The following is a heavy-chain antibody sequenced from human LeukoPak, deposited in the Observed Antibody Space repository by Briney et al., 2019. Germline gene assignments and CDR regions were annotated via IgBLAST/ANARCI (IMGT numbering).Heavy chain of an antibody. CDR3: AKGRGTYYYGSGSLGIDY. CDR2: IRYGGSNK. D-gene: IGHD3-10*01. CDR1: GFTFSSYG. V-gene: IGHV3-30*02. Sequence: GGSLRLSCAASGFTFSSYGMHWVRQAPGKGLEWVAFIRYGGSNKYYADSVKGRFTISRDNSKNTLYLQMNSLRAEDTAVCYCAKGRGTYYYGSGSLGIDYWGQGTLVTVSS. J-gene: IGHJ4*02.